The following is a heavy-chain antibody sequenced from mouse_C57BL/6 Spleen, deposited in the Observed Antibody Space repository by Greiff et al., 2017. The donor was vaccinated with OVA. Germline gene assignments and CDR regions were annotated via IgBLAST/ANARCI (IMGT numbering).Heavy chain of an antibody. Sequence: VQLQQSGPELVKPGASVKISCKASGYAFSSSWMNWVKQRPGKGLEWIGRIYPGDGDTNYNGKFKGKATLTADKSSSTAYMQLSSLTSEDSAVYFCARSEEYDEGAYYAMDYWGQGTSVTVSS. CDR1: GYAFSSSW. J-gene: IGHJ4*01. V-gene: IGHV1-82*01. CDR2: IYPGDGDT. D-gene: IGHD2-14*01. CDR3: ARSEEYDEGAYYAMDY.